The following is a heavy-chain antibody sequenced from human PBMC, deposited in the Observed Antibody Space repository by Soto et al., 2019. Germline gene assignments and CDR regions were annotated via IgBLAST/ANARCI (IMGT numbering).Heavy chain of an antibody. D-gene: IGHD3-3*01. CDR2: MNPNSGNA. J-gene: IGHJ3*02. Sequence: ASVKVSCKASGYTFTSYDINWVRQATGQGLEWMGWMNPNSGNAGYAQKFQGRVTMTRNTSISTAYMELSSLRSEDTAVYYCARGLTYYDFWSGPQDAFDIWRQGTMVTVSS. CDR1: GYTFTSYD. CDR3: ARGLTYYDFWSGPQDAFDI. V-gene: IGHV1-8*01.